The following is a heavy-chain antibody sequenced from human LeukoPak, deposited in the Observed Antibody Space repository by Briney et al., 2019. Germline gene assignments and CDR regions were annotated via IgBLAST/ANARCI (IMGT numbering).Heavy chain of an antibody. J-gene: IGHJ4*02. Sequence: GGSLRLSCAAPGFTFSSYWMSWVRQAPGKGLEWVANIKQDGSEKYYVDSVKGRFTISRDNAKNSLYLQMNSLRAEDTAVYYCARVVVGVPPTPFDYWGQGTLVTVSS. CDR2: IKQDGSEK. V-gene: IGHV3-7*01. CDR1: GFTFSSYW. D-gene: IGHD1-26*01. CDR3: ARVVVGVPPTPFDY.